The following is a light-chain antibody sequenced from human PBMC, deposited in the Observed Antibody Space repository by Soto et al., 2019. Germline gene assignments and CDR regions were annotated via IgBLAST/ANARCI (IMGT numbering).Light chain of an antibody. J-gene: IGLJ2*01. CDR3: QTWSSGIVV. Sequence: QLVLTQSPSASASLGASVNLTCTLTSGQSTYAIAWHQQRPGKGPRYLMKVNNDGSHNKGDGIPDRFSGSSSEAESYLTIYRLQYEDEADYSFQTWSSGIVVFGGGTKVTVL. V-gene: IGLV4-69*01. CDR1: SGQSTYA. CDR2: VNNDGSH.